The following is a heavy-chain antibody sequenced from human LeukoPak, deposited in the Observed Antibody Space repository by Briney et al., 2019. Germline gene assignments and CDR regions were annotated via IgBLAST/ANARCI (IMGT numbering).Heavy chain of an antibody. D-gene: IGHD3-10*01. CDR2: IYHSGST. J-gene: IGHJ4*02. CDR1: GGSINNVTYY. Sequence: SETLSLTCTVSGGSINNVTYYWGWIRQPPGKGLEWIGEIYHSGSTNYNPSLKSRVTISVDKSKNQFSLKLSSVTAADTAVYYCARQLYGSGSYYNFDYWGQGTLVTVSS. V-gene: IGHV4-39*01. CDR3: ARQLYGSGSYYNFDY.